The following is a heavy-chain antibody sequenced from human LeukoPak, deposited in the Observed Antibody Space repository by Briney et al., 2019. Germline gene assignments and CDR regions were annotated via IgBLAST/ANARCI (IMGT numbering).Heavy chain of an antibody. CDR2: INHGGST. J-gene: IGHJ4*02. Sequence: SETLSLTCAVYGGSFSGYYWSWIRQPPGKGLEWIGEINHGGSTNYNPSLKSRVTISVDTSKNQFSLKLSSVTAADTAVYYCATSLAVQLAMNYWGQGTLVTVSS. D-gene: IGHD6-19*01. V-gene: IGHV4-34*01. CDR1: GGSFSGYY. CDR3: ATSLAVQLAMNY.